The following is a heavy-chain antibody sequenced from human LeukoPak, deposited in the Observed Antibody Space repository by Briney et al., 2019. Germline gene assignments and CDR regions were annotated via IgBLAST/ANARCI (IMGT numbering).Heavy chain of an antibody. D-gene: IGHD4-17*01. CDR3: ARDGEYDGDYGDY. J-gene: IGHJ4*02. CDR1: GFTFSSYW. CDR2: INSDGSST. V-gene: IGHV3-74*01. Sequence: GRSLRLSCAASGFTFSSYWMHWVRQAPGKGLVWVSRINSDGSSTSYADSVKGRFTISRDNAKNTLYLQMNSLRAEDTAVYYCARDGEYDGDYGDYWGQGTLVTVSS.